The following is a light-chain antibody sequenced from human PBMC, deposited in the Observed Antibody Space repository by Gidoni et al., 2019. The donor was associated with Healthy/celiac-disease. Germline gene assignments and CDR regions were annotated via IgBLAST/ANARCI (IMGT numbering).Light chain of an antibody. V-gene: IGKV1-5*01. CDR3: QQYNSYSIT. J-gene: IGKJ5*01. CDR2: DAS. Sequence: DIQMNQSPSTLSASVGDRVTITCRASQSISSWLAWYQQKPGKAPKLLIYDASSLESGVPSRFSGSGSGTEFTLTISSLQPDDFATYYCQQYNSYSITFGQXTRLEIK. CDR1: QSISSW.